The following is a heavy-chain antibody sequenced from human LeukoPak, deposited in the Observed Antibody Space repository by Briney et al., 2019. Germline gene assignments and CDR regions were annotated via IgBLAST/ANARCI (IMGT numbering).Heavy chain of an antibody. CDR1: GYTFSGYY. D-gene: IGHD2-21*02. CDR3: ARTPGVVTATGEFDY. V-gene: IGHV1-2*06. CDR2: INSNTGDT. J-gene: IGHJ4*02. Sequence: ASVKVSCKASGYTFSGYYMHWVRQAPGQGLEWMGRINSNTGDTNYALKFQGRVTMTRDTSISTGYMELSRLRSDDTAVYYCARTPGVVTATGEFDYWGQGTLVTVSS.